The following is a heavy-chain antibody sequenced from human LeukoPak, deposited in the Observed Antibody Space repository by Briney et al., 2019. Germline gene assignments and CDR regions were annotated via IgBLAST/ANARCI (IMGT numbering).Heavy chain of an antibody. Sequence: GGSLRLSCAASGLTFSDYSMNWVRQAPGKGLEWISYVGISSGNTKYADSVKGRFTISGDSAKNSVFLQMNSLRVEDTAVYYCARDHRYAFDNWGQGTLVTVSS. D-gene: IGHD5-12*01. CDR2: VGISSGNT. CDR1: GLTFSDYS. V-gene: IGHV3-48*04. J-gene: IGHJ4*02. CDR3: ARDHRYAFDN.